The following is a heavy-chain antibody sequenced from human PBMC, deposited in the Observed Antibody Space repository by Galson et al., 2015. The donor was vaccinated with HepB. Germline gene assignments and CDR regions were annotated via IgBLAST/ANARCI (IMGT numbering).Heavy chain of an antibody. CDR2: IHYTGIT. CDR1: SGSISPYY. CDR3: ARIDDGRNRGCHFDF. V-gene: IGHV4-59*01. J-gene: IGHJ4*02. Sequence: TLSLTCTVSSGSISPYYWNWIRQPPGKGLEWIGYIHYTGITNYNPSLKSRVTISVDTSKTQFSLKLTSVTAADTAVYYCARIDDGRNRGCHFDFWGQGALVTVSS. D-gene: IGHD1-14*01.